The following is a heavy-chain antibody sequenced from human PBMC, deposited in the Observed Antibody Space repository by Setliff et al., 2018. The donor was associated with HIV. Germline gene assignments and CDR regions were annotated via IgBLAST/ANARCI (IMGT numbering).Heavy chain of an antibody. CDR3: ARVDSSSWYDGRFDP. CDR2: MSHSGST. J-gene: IGHJ5*02. CDR1: GYSINSGYY. D-gene: IGHD6-13*01. V-gene: IGHV4-38-2*02. Sequence: SETLSLTCTISGYSINSGYYWGWIRQPPGKGLEWIGSMSHSGSTYYNPSLKSRVTISVDTSKNHFSLKLSSVTAADTAVYYCARVDSSSWYDGRFDPWGQGTLVTVSS.